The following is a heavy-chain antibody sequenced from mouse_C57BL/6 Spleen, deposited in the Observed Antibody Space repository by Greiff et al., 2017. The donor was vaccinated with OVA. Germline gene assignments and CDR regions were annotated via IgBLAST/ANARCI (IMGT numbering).Heavy chain of an antibody. CDR1: GYTFTSYW. CDR3: ASKGDGIGSKAMDY. V-gene: IGHV1-53*01. CDR2: INPSNGGT. J-gene: IGHJ4*01. Sequence: VQLQQPGTELVKPGASVQLSCKASGYTFTSYWMHWVKQRPGPGLERIGNINPSNGGTTYNEKFKSTATLTVDKSSSTAYMQLSSLTSEDSAVYYGASKGDGIGSKAMDYWGQGTSVTVSA. D-gene: IGHD1-1*01.